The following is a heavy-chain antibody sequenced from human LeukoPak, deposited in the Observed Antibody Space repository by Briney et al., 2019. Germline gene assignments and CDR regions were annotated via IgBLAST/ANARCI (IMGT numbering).Heavy chain of an antibody. CDR3: ASVYYDSSGYYYYYYYGMDV. Sequence: PGGSVTLFCAASGFTLSSHSKNWVRQAPGKGREWVSYISSSSSTIYYADSVRGRFTISRDNAKNSLYLQMNSLRDEDTAVYYCASVYYDSSGYYYYYYYGMDVWGQGTTVTVSS. V-gene: IGHV3-48*02. CDR1: GFTLSSHS. D-gene: IGHD3-22*01. CDR2: ISSSSSTI. J-gene: IGHJ6*02.